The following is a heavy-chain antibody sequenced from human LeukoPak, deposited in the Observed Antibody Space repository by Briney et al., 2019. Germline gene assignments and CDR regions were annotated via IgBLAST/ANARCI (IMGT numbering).Heavy chain of an antibody. CDR2: ISGSGGST. V-gene: IGHV3-23*01. D-gene: IGHD6-19*01. CDR1: GFTFSSYG. J-gene: IGHJ4*02. Sequence: GGSLRLSCAASGFTFSSYGMSWVRQAPGKGLEWVSAISGSGGSTDYADSVKGRFTISRDNSKNMLYLQMNSLRVEDTAVYYCAKGRSGVAGTFDYWGQGTLVTVSS. CDR3: AKGRSGVAGTFDY.